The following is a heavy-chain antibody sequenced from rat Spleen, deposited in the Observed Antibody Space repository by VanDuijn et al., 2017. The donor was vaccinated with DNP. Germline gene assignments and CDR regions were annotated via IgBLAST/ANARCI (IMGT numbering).Heavy chain of an antibody. Sequence: EVQLQESGPGLVEPSQSLSLTCSVTGHSITDNYWGWIRKFPGNKMEWIGHISSSGNTGFNPSLESRISITRDTSENQFFLHLNSVTTEDTATYYCAIWVRYFDSWGQGVMVTVSS. J-gene: IGHJ2*01. V-gene: IGHV3-1*01. D-gene: IGHD1-1*01. CDR2: ISSSGNT. CDR1: GHSITDNY. CDR3: AIWVRYFDS.